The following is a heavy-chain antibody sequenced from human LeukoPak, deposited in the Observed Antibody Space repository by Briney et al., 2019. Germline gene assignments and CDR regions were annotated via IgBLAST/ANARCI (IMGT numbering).Heavy chain of an antibody. J-gene: IGHJ4*02. V-gene: IGHV3-23*01. D-gene: IGHD1-26*01. CDR2: ISGSGPTT. Sequence: GGSLRLSCAASGFTFNNYAMSWVRQAPGKGLEWVSVISGSGPTTYYADSVKGRFTISRDNSKNTLYLQMNSLRAEDTAVYYCAKDRVGATGFDYWGQGTLVTVSS. CDR1: GFTFNNYA. CDR3: AKDRVGATGFDY.